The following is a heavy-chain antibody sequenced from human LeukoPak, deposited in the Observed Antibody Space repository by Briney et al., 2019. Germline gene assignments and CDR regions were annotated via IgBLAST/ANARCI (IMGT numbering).Heavy chain of an antibody. D-gene: IGHD3-22*01. Sequence: GGSLRLSCAASGFTFDDYGMSWVRQAPGKGLEWVSGINWNGDSTGYADSVKGRFTISRDNAKNSLYLQMNSLRAEDTALYHCARAGTYYYDSSAFDIWGQGTMVTVSS. CDR2: INWNGDST. V-gene: IGHV3-20*01. CDR1: GFTFDDYG. CDR3: ARAGTYYYDSSAFDI. J-gene: IGHJ3*02.